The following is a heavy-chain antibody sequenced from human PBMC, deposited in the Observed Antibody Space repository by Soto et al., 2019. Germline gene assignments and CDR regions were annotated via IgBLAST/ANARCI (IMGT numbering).Heavy chain of an antibody. V-gene: IGHV3-23*01. D-gene: IGHD2-21*02. CDR3: AKGFIVVVTAIRPDDNFDV. CDR2: ISGGGGST. CDR1: GFTFNTYA. Sequence: GGSLRLSCSASGFTFNTYAMNWVRQVPGKGLEWVASISGGGGSTYYADSVKGRFTISRDTSKNTLYLQMNSLSAEDTAVYYCAKGFIVVVTAIRPDDNFDVWGQGTMVTVSS. J-gene: IGHJ3*01.